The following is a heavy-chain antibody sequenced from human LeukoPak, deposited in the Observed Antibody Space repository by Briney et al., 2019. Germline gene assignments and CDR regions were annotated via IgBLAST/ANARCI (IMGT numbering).Heavy chain of an antibody. CDR3: ARGHLMVRGLNWFDP. CDR1: GGTFSSYA. V-gene: IGHV1-69*13. J-gene: IGHJ5*02. CDR2: IIPIFGTA. Sequence: VASVKVSCKASGGTFSSYAISWVRQAPGQGLEWMGGIIPIFGTANYAQKFQGRVTITADESTSTAYMELSSLRSEDTAVYYCARGHLMVRGLNWFDPRGQGTLVTVSS. D-gene: IGHD3-10*01.